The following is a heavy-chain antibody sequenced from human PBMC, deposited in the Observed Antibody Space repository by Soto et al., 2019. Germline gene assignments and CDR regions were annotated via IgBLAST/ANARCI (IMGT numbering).Heavy chain of an antibody. Sequence: EVQLLESGGGLVQPGGSLRLSCAASGFTFSSYAMSWVRQAPGKGLEWVSAISGSGGSTYYADSVKGRFTIPRDNSKNTMYLQMNSLRAENTVVYDCAKGRYCGGDCSYACDYWGQGTLVTVS. J-gene: IGHJ4*02. D-gene: IGHD2-21*02. V-gene: IGHV3-23*01. CDR3: AKGRYCGGDCSYACDY. CDR1: GFTFSSYA. CDR2: ISGSGGST.